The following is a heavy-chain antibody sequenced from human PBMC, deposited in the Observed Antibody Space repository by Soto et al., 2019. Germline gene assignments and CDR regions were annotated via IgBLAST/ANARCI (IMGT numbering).Heavy chain of an antibody. Sequence: PGGSLRLSCAASGFTFSSYAMSWVRQAPGKGLEWVSAISGSGGSTYYADSVKGRFTISRDNSKNTLYLQMNSLRAEDTAVYYCAKDRGIVVVPAAPHDAFDIWGQGTMVTVSS. J-gene: IGHJ3*02. CDR3: AKDRGIVVVPAAPHDAFDI. CDR1: GFTFSSYA. V-gene: IGHV3-23*01. CDR2: ISGSGGST. D-gene: IGHD2-2*01.